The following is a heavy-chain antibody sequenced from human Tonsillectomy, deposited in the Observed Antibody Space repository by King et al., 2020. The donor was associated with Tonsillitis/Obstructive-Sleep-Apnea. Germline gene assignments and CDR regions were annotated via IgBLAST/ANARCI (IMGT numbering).Heavy chain of an antibody. J-gene: IGHJ3*02. D-gene: IGHD3-22*01. Sequence: VQLQESGPGLVKSSQTLSLTCTVSGGSISSGGYYWSWIRQHPGKGLEWIGYIYYNVRTHYNPSLRSRLTISADTAKNQFSLNLSSVTAADTAVYYWAGGFQQPGHYDSNAQVAFVIWGQGTMVTVSS. CDR3: AGGFQQPGHYDSNAQVAFVI. CDR2: IYYNVRT. CDR1: GGSISSGGYY. V-gene: IGHV4-31*03.